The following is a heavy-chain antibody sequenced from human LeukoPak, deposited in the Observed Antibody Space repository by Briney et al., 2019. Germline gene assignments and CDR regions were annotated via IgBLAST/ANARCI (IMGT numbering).Heavy chain of an antibody. J-gene: IGHJ5*02. CDR1: GGSFSGYY. CDR3: ARGRQRGYSYGYDWFDP. Sequence: PSETLSLTCAVYGGSFSGYYWNWIRQPPGKGLEWIGEINHSGSTNYNPSLKSRVTISVDTSKNQFSLKLSSVTAADTAVYYCARGRQRGYSYGYDWFDPWGQGTLVTVSS. V-gene: IGHV4-34*01. D-gene: IGHD5-18*01. CDR2: INHSGST.